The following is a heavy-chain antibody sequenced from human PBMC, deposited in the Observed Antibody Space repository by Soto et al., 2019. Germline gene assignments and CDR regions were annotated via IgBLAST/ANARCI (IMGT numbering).Heavy chain of an antibody. D-gene: IGHD2-15*01. V-gene: IGHV1-69*01. Sequence: QVQLVQSGAEVKKPGSSVKVSCKASGGTFSSYAISWVRQAPGQGLEWMGGIIPIFGTANYAQKFQGRVTITADESTSTAYMELSSLISEDTAVYYCARDGYCSGGSCTNWFDPWGQGTLVTVSS. CDR1: GGTFSSYA. J-gene: IGHJ5*02. CDR3: ARDGYCSGGSCTNWFDP. CDR2: IIPIFGTA.